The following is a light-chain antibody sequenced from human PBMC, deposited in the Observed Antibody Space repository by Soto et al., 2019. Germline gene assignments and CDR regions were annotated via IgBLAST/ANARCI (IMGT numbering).Light chain of an antibody. CDR3: SSYTRSSTSYV. J-gene: IGLJ1*01. V-gene: IGLV2-14*01. Sequence: QSAMTQPASVSGSPGQSITISCTGTSSDVGGYNYVSWYQQHPGKAPKIMIYEVSNRTSSVSNRFSGSKSGNTASLTISGLQAEDEADYYCSSYTRSSTSYVFGTGTKLTV. CDR1: SSDVGGYNY. CDR2: EVS.